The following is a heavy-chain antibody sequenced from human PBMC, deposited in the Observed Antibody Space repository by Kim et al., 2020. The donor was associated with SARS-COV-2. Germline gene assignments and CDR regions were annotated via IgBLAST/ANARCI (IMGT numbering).Heavy chain of an antibody. Sequence: AESVGGRFTISRDNSKNTLYLQMNSLRAEDTTVYYCARARGGGYSYGYDYWGQGTLVTVSS. D-gene: IGHD5-18*01. V-gene: IGHV3-30*01. CDR3: ARARGGGYSYGYDY. J-gene: IGHJ4*02.